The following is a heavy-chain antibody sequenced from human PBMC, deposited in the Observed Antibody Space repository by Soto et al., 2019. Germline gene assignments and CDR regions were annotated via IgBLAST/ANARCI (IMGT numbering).Heavy chain of an antibody. J-gene: IGHJ5*02. D-gene: IGHD6-13*01. CDR1: GYTLTELP. V-gene: IGHV1-3*01. CDR3: ARDVYREQQLAADNWFDP. CDR2: INPGNGNT. Sequence: GASVKVSCKVSGYTLTELPMHWVRQAPGQRLEWMRWINPGNGNTKYSQKFQGRVTITGDTSASTAYMELSSLRSEDTAVYYCARDVYREQQLAADNWFDPWGQGTLVTVSS.